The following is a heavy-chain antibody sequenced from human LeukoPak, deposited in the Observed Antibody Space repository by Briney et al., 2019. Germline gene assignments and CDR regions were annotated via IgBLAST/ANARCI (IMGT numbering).Heavy chain of an antibody. V-gene: IGHV4-61*02. CDR1: GGSISSSSYY. J-gene: IGHJ4*02. Sequence: SETLSLTCTVSGGSISSSSYYWSWIRQPAGKGLEWIGRIYTSGSTNYNPSLKSRVTISVDTSKNQFSLKLSSVTAADTAVYYCAREGFKVVGALQQLADYWGQGTLVTVSS. CDR3: AREGFKVVGALQQLADY. D-gene: IGHD2-15*01. CDR2: IYTSGST.